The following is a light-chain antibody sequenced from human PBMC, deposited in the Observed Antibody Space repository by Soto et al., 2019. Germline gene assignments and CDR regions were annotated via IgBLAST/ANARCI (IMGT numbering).Light chain of an antibody. V-gene: IGLV1-44*01. CDR2: RKN. J-gene: IGLJ1*01. CDR3: AAWDDRLSGYV. CDR1: NSNIARNT. Sequence: QSVLTQPPSASGTPGQRVTLSCSGSNSNIARNTVNWYQQLPGTAPKLLMYRKNQRPSGVPDRFSGSQSGNSASLAISGLQSEDEADYYCAAWDDRLSGYVFGTGTKVTVL.